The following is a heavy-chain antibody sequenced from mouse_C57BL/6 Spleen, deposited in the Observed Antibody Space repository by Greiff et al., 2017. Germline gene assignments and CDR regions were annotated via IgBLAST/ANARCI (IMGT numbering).Heavy chain of an antibody. D-gene: IGHD2-3*01. CDR2: IDPEDGDT. V-gene: IGHV14-1*01. CDR3: THVYGYYVRAWFAY. J-gene: IGHJ3*01. CDR1: GFNINDYY. Sequence: VQLQQSGAELVRPGASVKLSCTASGFNINDYYMHWVKQRPEQGLEWIGRIDPEDGDTEYAPKFQGKATMTADTSSTTASLHLSSLTSEDTALYYCTHVYGYYVRAWFAYWGQGTLVTVSA.